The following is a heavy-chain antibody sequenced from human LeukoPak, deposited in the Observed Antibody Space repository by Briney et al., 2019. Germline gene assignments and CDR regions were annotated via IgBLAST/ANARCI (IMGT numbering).Heavy chain of an antibody. CDR3: AKDQQYDYVWGSYREAHAFDT. V-gene: IGHV3-23*01. CDR1: GFTFSSYA. CDR2: ISGSGGST. J-gene: IGHJ3*02. Sequence: AGGSLRLSCAASGFTFSSYAMSWVRQAPGKGLEWVSAISGSGGSTYYADSVKGRFTISRDNSKNTLYLQMNSLRAEDTAVYYCAKDQQYDYVWGSYREAHAFDTWGQGTMVTVSS. D-gene: IGHD3-16*01.